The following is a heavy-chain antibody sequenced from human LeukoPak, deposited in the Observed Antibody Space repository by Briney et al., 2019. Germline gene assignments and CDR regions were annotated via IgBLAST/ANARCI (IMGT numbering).Heavy chain of an antibody. CDR3: VKVHTEYYYGSGSYYRDGDYYHMDV. V-gene: IGHV3-30*02. Sequence: GGSLRLSCAASGFTFMRYGMHWVRQAPGKGLEWVAFLPYNGSPRYYADSVKGRFTVSRDNSKNTLYLQMNSLRPDDTAVYYCVKVHTEYYYGSGSYYRDGDYYHMDVWGKGTTVTISS. CDR1: GFTFMRYG. J-gene: IGHJ6*03. CDR2: LPYNGSPR. D-gene: IGHD3-10*01.